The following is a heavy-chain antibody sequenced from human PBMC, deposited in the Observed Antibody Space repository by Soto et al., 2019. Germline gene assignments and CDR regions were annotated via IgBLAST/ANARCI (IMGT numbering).Heavy chain of an antibody. CDR3: TWGIAAAGTLGYYYGMDV. CDR2: IRSKANSYAT. J-gene: IGHJ6*02. D-gene: IGHD6-13*01. V-gene: IGHV3-73*02. CDR1: GFTFSGSA. Sequence: EVQLVESGGGLVQPGGSLKLSCAASGFTFSGSAMHWVRQASGKGLEWVGRIRSKANSYATAYAASVKGRFTISRDXXKXTXXLQMNSLKTEDTAVYYCTWGIAAAGTLGYYYGMDVWGQGTTVTVSS.